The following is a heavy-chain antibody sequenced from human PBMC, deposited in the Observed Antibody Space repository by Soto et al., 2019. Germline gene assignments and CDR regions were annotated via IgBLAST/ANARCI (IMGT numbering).Heavy chain of an antibody. J-gene: IGHJ4*02. CDR3: ARDGFTGYSYGYFDY. CDR1: GGSFSGYY. CDR2: INHSGST. V-gene: IGHV4-34*01. Sequence: QVQLQQWGAGLLKPSETLSLTCAVYGGSFSGYYWSWIRQPPGKGLEWIGEINHSGSTNYNPSLKSRVTISVDTSKNQFSLKLSSVTAADTAVYYCARDGFTGYSYGYFDYWGQGTLVTVSS. D-gene: IGHD5-18*01.